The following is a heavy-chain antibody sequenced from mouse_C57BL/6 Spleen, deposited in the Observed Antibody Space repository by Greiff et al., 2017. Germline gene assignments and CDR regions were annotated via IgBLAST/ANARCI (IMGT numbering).Heavy chain of an antibody. Sequence: QVQLQQPGAELVKPGASVKLSCKASGYTFTSYWMHWVKQRPGQGLEWIGMIHPNSGSTNYNEKFKSKATLTVDKSSSTAYMQLSSLTSEDSAVYYCERSDGSRFDYWGQGTTLTVSS. CDR1: GYTFTSYW. J-gene: IGHJ2*01. CDR2: IHPNSGST. V-gene: IGHV1-64*01. CDR3: ERSDGSRFDY. D-gene: IGHD1-1*01.